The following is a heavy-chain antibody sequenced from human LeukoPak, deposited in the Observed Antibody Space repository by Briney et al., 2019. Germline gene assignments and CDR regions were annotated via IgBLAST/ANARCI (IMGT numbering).Heavy chain of an antibody. CDR3: ARDSGSGSNDY. Sequence: ASVKVSCKASGYTFTSYAIHWVRQAPGQRLEWMGWISAGNGNTKYSQNFQGRVTFTSNTSATTAFMELSSLRSEDAAVYYCARDSGSGSNDYWGQGTLVTVFS. V-gene: IGHV1-3*01. CDR2: ISAGNGNT. J-gene: IGHJ4*02. D-gene: IGHD1-26*01. CDR1: GYTFTSYA.